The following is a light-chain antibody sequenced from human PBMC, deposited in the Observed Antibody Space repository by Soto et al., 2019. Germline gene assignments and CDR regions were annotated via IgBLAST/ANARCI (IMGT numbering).Light chain of an antibody. CDR2: EVT. J-gene: IGLJ1*01. V-gene: IGLV2-14*01. CDR3: SSYTTSTPYV. CDR1: SSDVGAYNC. Sequence: QSALTQPASVSGSPGQSITISCTGTSSDVGAYNCVSWYQHHPGRAPKHIIYEVTIRPSGVSNRFSGSKSGNTASLTISGLQADDEADYYCSSYTTSTPYVFGSGTKLTVL.